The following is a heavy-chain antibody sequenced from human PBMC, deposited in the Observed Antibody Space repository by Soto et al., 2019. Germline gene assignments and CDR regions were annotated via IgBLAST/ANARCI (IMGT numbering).Heavy chain of an antibody. D-gene: IGHD7-27*01. CDR2: INHSGST. CDR3: ARVQGTGDLDWYFDL. Sequence: SETLSLTCAVYGGSFSGYYWSWIRQPPGKGLEWIGEINHSGSTNYNPSLKSRVTISVDTSKNQFSLKLSSVTAADTAVYYCARVQGTGDLDWYFDLWGRDTLVTVSS. J-gene: IGHJ2*01. V-gene: IGHV4-34*01. CDR1: GGSFSGYY.